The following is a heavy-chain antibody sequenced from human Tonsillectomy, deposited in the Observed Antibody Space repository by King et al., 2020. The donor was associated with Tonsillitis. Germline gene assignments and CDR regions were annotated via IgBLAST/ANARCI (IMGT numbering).Heavy chain of an antibody. V-gene: IGHV1-2*02. CDR3: ARELYIVVVPAAPAVDV. Sequence: QLVQSGAEVKKTGASVKVSCKASGYSFTGYYMHWVRQAPGQGPEWMGWINPKSGGTNYAQKFQGRVTMTRDTSISTAYMELSRLRSDDTAVYYCARELYIVVVPAAPAVDVWGQGTTVTVSS. J-gene: IGHJ6*02. CDR1: GYSFTGYY. D-gene: IGHD2-2*01. CDR2: INPKSGGT.